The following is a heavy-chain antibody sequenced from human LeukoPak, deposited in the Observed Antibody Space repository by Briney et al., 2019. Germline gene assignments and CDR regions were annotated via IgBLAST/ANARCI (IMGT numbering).Heavy chain of an antibody. J-gene: IGHJ4*02. CDR3: ARDAAAGTFGY. Sequence: GGSLRLSCAASGFTFSSYSMNWVRQAPGKGREWGSSISSSSSYIYYADSAKGRFTISRDNAKNSLYLQMNSLRAEDTAVYYCARDAAAGTFGYWGQGTLVTVSS. CDR2: ISSSSSYI. D-gene: IGHD6-13*01. V-gene: IGHV3-21*01. CDR1: GFTFSSYS.